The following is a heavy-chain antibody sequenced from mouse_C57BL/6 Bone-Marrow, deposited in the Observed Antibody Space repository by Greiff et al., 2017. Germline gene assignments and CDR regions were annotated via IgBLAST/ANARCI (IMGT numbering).Heavy chain of an antibody. CDR2: ISAGGSYT. V-gene: IGHV5-4*01. Sequence: EVKLMESGGGLVKPGGSLKLSCAASGFTFSSYAMSWVRQTPEKRLEWVATISAGGSYTYYPDNVKGRFTISRDNANNNLYLQLSHLKYEDTAMYYCSRDPGGYYPYYARDYWGQGTSVTVSS. CDR1: GFTFSSYA. J-gene: IGHJ4*01. D-gene: IGHD2-3*01. CDR3: SRDPGGYYPYYARDY.